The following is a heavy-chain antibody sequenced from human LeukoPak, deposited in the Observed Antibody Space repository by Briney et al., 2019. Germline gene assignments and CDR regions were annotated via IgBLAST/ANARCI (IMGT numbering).Heavy chain of an antibody. Sequence: SQTLSLTCTVSGGSISSGSYYWSWIRQPAGKGLEWIGRIYTSGSTNYNPSLKSRVTISVDTSENQFSLKLSSVTAADTAVYYCARDRTYCSSTSCCDAFDIWGQGTMVTVSS. CDR1: GGSISSGSYY. J-gene: IGHJ3*02. CDR3: ARDRTYCSSTSCCDAFDI. D-gene: IGHD2-2*01. V-gene: IGHV4-61*02. CDR2: IYTSGST.